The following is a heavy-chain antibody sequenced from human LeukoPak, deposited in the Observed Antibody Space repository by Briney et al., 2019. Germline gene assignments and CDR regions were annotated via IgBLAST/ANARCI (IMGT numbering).Heavy chain of an antibody. V-gene: IGHV3-43*01. CDR2: ITLEGGGT. J-gene: IGHJ1*01. D-gene: IGHD3-9*01. CDR3: AKGRYYDILTGYLHEYFQH. CDR1: GFTSDDYT. Sequence: GGSLRLSCAASGFTSDDYTMHWVRQAPGEGLECGSLITLEGGGTYYADSVKGRFTISRDKSKNSLYLQMNSLRTEDTAFYYCAKGRYYDILTGYLHEYFQHWGQGTLVTVSS.